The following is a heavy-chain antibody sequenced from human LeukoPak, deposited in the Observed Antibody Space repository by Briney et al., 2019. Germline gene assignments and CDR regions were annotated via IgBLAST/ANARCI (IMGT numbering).Heavy chain of an antibody. J-gene: IGHJ6*03. Sequence: GASVKVSCKASGYTFTSYYMHWVRQAPGQGLEWMGIINPGGGSTSYAQKFQGRVTITRDMSTSTVYMELSSLRSEDTAVYYCARVRSYYMDVWGKGTTVTVSS. CDR1: GYTFTSYY. D-gene: IGHD3-10*01. CDR2: INPGGGST. CDR3: ARVRSYYMDV. V-gene: IGHV1-46*01.